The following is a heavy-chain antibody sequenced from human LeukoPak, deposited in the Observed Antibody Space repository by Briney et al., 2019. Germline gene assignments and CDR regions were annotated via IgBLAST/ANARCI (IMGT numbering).Heavy chain of an antibody. CDR2: IIPIFGTA. Sequence: GASVKVSCKASGGTFSSYAISWVRQAPGQGLEWMGGIIPIFGTANYAQKFQGRVTITADESTSTAYMKLSSLRSEDTAVYYCARSREFDGGNFDYWGQGTLVTVSS. CDR1: GGTFSSYA. J-gene: IGHJ4*02. CDR3: ARSREFDGGNFDY. V-gene: IGHV1-69*13. D-gene: IGHD4-23*01.